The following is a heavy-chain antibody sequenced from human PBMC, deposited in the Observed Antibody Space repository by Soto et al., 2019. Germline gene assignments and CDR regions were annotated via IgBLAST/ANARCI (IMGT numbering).Heavy chain of an antibody. J-gene: IGHJ6*02. CDR3: ARDGVIATSVGYYYYGMDV. CDR2: IYHSGST. V-gene: IGHV4-38-2*02. D-gene: IGHD3-3*02. CDR1: GYSISSGYY. Sequence: PSETLSLTCAVSGYSISSGYYWGWIRQPPGEGLEWIGSIYHSGSTYYNPSLKSRVTISVDTSKNQFSLKLSSVTAADTAVYYCARDGVIATSVGYYYYGMDVWGQGXTVTVYS.